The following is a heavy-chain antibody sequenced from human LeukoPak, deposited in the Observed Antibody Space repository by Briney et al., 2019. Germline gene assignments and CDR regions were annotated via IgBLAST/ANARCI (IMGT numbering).Heavy chain of an antibody. Sequence: GGSLRLSCAASGFTFSSYGMHWVRQAPGKGLEWVAVISYDGSNKYYADSVKGRFTISRDNSKNTLYLQMNSLRAEDTAVYYCAREKYCSSTSCFSLGYYYYMDVWGKGTTVTVSS. D-gene: IGHD2-2*01. CDR3: AREKYCSSTSCFSLGYYYYMDV. V-gene: IGHV3-30*03. CDR1: GFTFSSYG. J-gene: IGHJ6*03. CDR2: ISYDGSNK.